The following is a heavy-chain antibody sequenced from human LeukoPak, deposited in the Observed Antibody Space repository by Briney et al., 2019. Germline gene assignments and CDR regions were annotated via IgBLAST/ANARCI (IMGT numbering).Heavy chain of an antibody. CDR2: IYYSGST. CDR1: GGSISSYY. Sequence: SETLSLTCTVSGGSISSYYWSWIRQPPGKGLEWIGYIYYSGSTNYNPSLKSRVTISVDTSKNQFSLKLSSVTAADTAVYYCARSPNSGYDPFDYWGQGTLVTVSS. J-gene: IGHJ4*02. V-gene: IGHV4-59*08. D-gene: IGHD5-12*01. CDR3: ARSPNSGYDPFDY.